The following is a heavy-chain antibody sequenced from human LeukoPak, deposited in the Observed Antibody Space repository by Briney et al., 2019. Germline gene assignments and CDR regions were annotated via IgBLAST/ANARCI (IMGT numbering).Heavy chain of an antibody. Sequence: PSETLSLTCTVSGGSISSGSYYWSWIRQPAGKGLEWIGRIYTSGSTNYNPSLKSRVTISVDKSKNHFSLNLSSVTAADTAVYFCARGMATPLHYFDYWGQGTLVTVSS. D-gene: IGHD5-24*01. J-gene: IGHJ4*02. CDR3: ARGMATPLHYFDY. V-gene: IGHV4-61*02. CDR1: GGSISSGSYY. CDR2: IYTSGST.